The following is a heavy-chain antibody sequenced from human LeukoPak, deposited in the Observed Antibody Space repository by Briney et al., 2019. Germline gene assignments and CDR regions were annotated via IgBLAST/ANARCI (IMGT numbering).Heavy chain of an antibody. V-gene: IGHV3-23*01. D-gene: IGHD4-11*01. CDR2: ISGSATGS. Sequence: PGGSLRLSCEASGFMFTSYALAWVRQSPGKGLEWVSGISGSATGSYYADSVQGRFTISRDNSKNTLYLQMNSLRAEDTAVYYCARGYSKGLDYWGQGTLVTVSS. CDR1: GFMFTSYA. J-gene: IGHJ4*02. CDR3: ARGYSKGLDY.